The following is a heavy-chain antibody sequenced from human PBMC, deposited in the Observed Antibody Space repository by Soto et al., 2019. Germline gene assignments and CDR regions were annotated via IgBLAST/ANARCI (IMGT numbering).Heavy chain of an antibody. V-gene: IGHV3-30-3*01. D-gene: IGHD3-22*01. J-gene: IGHJ4*02. CDR2: ISYDGSNK. CDR3: ARDPSITMIVVVIGGMDY. Sequence: GGSLRLSCAASGFTFSSYAMHWVRQAPGKGLEWVAVISYDGSNKYYADSVKGRFTISRDNSKNTLYLQMNSLRAEDTAVYYCARDPSITMIVVVIGGMDYWGQGTLVTVSS. CDR1: GFTFSSYA.